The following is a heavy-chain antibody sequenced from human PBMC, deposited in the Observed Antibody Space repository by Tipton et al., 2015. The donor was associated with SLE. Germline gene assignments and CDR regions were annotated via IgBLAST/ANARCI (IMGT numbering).Heavy chain of an antibody. Sequence: TLSLTCTVSGGSISSYYWTWIRQPPGKGLKWIGYIYYSGSTNYNPSLKSRVTISVDTSKNQFSLRLSSVTAADTAVYYCARTYGSGNAFDIWGQGTMVTVSS. V-gene: IGHV4-59*01. CDR3: ARTYGSGNAFDI. D-gene: IGHD3-10*01. CDR1: GGSISSYY. J-gene: IGHJ3*02. CDR2: IYYSGST.